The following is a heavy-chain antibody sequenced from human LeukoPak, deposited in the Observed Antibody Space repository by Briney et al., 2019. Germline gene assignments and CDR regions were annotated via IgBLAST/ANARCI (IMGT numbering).Heavy chain of an antibody. J-gene: IGHJ4*02. CDR1: GFTFSSYA. D-gene: IGHD6-6*01. V-gene: IGHV3-30-3*01. Sequence: GGSLRLSCAASGFTFSSYAMHWVRQAPGKGLEWVAVISYDGGNKYYADFVKGRFTISRDNSKNTLYLQMNSLRAEDTAVYYCARGKGSSSAGYWGQGTLVIVSS. CDR2: ISYDGGNK. CDR3: ARGKGSSSAGY.